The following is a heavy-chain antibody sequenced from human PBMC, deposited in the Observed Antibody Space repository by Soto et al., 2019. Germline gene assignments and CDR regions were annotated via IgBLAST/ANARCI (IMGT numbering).Heavy chain of an antibody. CDR3: AKPRDYCSGGSCYLAPWYYYYGMDV. CDR2: ISGSGGST. D-gene: IGHD2-15*01. Sequence: GGSLRLSCAASGFTFSSYAMSWVRQAPGKGLEWVSAISGSGGSTYYADSVKGRFTISRDNSKNTLYLQMNSLRAEDTAVYYCAKPRDYCSGGSCYLAPWYYYYGMDVWGQGTTVTVSS. V-gene: IGHV3-23*01. J-gene: IGHJ6*02. CDR1: GFTFSSYA.